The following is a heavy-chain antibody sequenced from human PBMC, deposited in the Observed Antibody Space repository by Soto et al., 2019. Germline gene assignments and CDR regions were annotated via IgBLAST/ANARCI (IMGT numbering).Heavy chain of an antibody. CDR3: ARQESGIDY. CDR1: GGSISSSSYY. Sequence: QLQLQESGPGLVKPSETLSLTCTVSGGSISSSSYYWGWIRQPPGRGLEWIGSIYYSGSTYYNPSLKSRVTLSVDTSKNQFSLKLSSVTAADTAVYYCARQESGIDYCGQGTLVTVSS. CDR2: IYYSGST. D-gene: IGHD3-3*01. V-gene: IGHV4-39*01. J-gene: IGHJ4*02.